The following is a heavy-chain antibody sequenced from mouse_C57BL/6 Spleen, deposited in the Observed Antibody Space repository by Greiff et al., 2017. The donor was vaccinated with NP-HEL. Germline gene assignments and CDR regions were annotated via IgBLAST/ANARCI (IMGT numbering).Heavy chain of an antibody. CDR2: IYPGDGDT. J-gene: IGHJ3*01. CDR1: GYAFSSYW. Sequence: VQLQQSGAELEKPGASVKISCKASGYAFSSYWMNWVKQRPGKGLEWIGQIYPGDGDTNYNGKFKGKATLTADKSSSTAYMQLSSLTSEDSAVYFCARGGTTGEMFYGGQGTLVTVSA. D-gene: IGHD1-1*01. CDR3: ARGGTTGEMFY. V-gene: IGHV1-80*01.